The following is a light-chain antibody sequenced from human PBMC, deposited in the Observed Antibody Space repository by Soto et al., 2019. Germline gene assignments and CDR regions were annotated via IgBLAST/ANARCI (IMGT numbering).Light chain of an antibody. CDR3: VLYMGSGFNWV. CDR1: SGSVSTSYY. CDR2: STN. V-gene: IGLV8-61*01. J-gene: IGLJ3*02. Sequence: QTVVTQEPSFSVSPGGTVTLTCGLSSGSVSTSYYPSWYQQTPGQAPRTLIYSTNTRSSGVPDHFSGSILGNKAALTITGAKADDESDYYCVLYMGSGFNWVFGGGTKVTVL.